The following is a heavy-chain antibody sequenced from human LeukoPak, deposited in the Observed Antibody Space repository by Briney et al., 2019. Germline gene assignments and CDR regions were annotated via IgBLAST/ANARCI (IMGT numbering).Heavy chain of an antibody. CDR1: GFTFSSYS. V-gene: IGHV3-21*01. CDR3: ARDRGDGDDYDAFDI. J-gene: IGHJ3*02. Sequence: PGGSLRLSCTASGFTFSSYSLNWVRQAPGKGLEWVSSVSTGSNYIYYADSVKGRFTISRDNDKNSLYLQMNSLRAEDTAVYYCARDRGDGDDYDAFDIWGQGTMVTVSS. D-gene: IGHD3-10*01. CDR2: VSTGSNYI.